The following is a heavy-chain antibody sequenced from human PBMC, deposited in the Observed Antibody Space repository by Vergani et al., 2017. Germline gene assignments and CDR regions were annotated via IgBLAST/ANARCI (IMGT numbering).Heavy chain of an antibody. D-gene: IGHD1-26*01. CDR2: INSDGDST. CDR3: ARDGWELLDYFYYMDV. Sequence: EVQMVESGGGLVKPGGSLRLSCVASGFTFSNYWMQWVRQAPGKGLMWVSRINSDGDSTSYADSVKGRFTISRDNAKNTLYLQMDSLRAEDTAVYYCARDGWELLDYFYYMDVWGKGTTVTVSS. V-gene: IGHV3-74*01. J-gene: IGHJ6*03. CDR1: GFTFSNYW.